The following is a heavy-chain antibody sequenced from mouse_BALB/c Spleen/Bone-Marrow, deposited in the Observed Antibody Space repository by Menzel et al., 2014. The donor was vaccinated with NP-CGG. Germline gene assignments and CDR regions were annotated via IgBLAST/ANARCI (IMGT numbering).Heavy chain of an antibody. CDR1: RFTFXNYA. CDR3: ARQENWALDY. D-gene: IGHD4-1*01. Sequence: EVKLVESGGGLVKPGGSLKLSCAASRFTFXNYAMSWVRQTPEKRLEWVATISSGGSYTYYPDSVKGRFTISRDNAQNTLYLQMSSLRSEDTAMYFCARQENWALDYWGQGTTLTVSS. J-gene: IGHJ2*01. V-gene: IGHV5-9-3*01. CDR2: ISSGGSYT.